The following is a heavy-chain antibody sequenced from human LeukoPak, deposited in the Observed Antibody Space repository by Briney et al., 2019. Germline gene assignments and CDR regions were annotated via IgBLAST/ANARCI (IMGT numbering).Heavy chain of an antibody. D-gene: IGHD5-24*01. CDR3: ARGTDAYKLGNI. CDR2: SSHNEGT. J-gene: IGHJ4*02. CDR1: GGSFSDHY. V-gene: IGHV4-34*01. Sequence: PSETLSLTRGVYGGSFSDHYWTWIRHSPGKGLEWIGESSHNEGTHSNPSLKSRVTMSLDTSKNQFYLNLNSVTAADTAAYYCARGTDAYKLGNIWGQGTLVTVSP.